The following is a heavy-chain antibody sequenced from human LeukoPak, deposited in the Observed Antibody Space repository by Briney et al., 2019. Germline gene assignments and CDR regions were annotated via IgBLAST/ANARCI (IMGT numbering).Heavy chain of an antibody. Sequence: GESLKISCKGSGYSFTSYWIGWVRQMPGKGLEWMGIIYPGDSDTRYSPSFQGQVTISADKSISTAYLQWSSLKASDTAVYYCARHSAVAGGHFDYWGQGTLVTVSS. D-gene: IGHD6-19*01. V-gene: IGHV5-51*01. J-gene: IGHJ4*02. CDR3: ARHSAVAGGHFDY. CDR1: GYSFTSYW. CDR2: IYPGDSDT.